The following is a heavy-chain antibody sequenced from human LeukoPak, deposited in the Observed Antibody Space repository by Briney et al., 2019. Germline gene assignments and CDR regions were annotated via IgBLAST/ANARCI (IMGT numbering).Heavy chain of an antibody. CDR3: AKGGDILRYFDWLIPSDY. CDR1: GFTFSSYA. Sequence: SGGSLRLSCAASGFTFSSYAMSWVRQAPGKGLEWVSAISGSGGSTYYADSVKGRFTISRDNSKNTLYLKMNSLRAEDTAVYYCAKGGDILRYFDWLIPSDYWGQGTLVTVSS. V-gene: IGHV3-23*01. CDR2: ISGSGGST. J-gene: IGHJ4*02. D-gene: IGHD3-9*01.